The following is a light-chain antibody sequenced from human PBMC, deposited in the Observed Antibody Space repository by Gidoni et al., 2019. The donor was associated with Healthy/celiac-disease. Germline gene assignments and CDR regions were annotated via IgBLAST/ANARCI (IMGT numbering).Light chain of an antibody. V-gene: IGLV3-1*01. J-gene: IGLJ3*02. CDR2: QDS. CDR3: QAWDSSTATV. CDR1: KLWDKY. Sequence: SYELTQPPSVSVSPGQTASINCSGDKLWDKYTCWYQQKPGQSPVMVIYQDSKRPSGIPERFSGSNSGNTATLTISGTQAMDEADFYCQAWDSSTATVFGGGTKLTVL.